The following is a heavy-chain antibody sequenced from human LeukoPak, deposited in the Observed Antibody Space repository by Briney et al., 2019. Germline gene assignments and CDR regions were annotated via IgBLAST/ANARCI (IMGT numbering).Heavy chain of an antibody. Sequence: GGSMRLSCAASGFTFGSYGMQWVRQAPGKRLEWVAFIRYDGSNNYYADSVKGRFTISRDNSKNTLYLQMDSLRAEDTAVYYCAKDRPNIVVVPAATPLDYWGQGTLVTVSS. CDR3: AKDRPNIVVVPAATPLDY. V-gene: IGHV3-30*02. CDR1: GFTFGSYG. CDR2: IRYDGSNN. D-gene: IGHD2-2*01. J-gene: IGHJ4*02.